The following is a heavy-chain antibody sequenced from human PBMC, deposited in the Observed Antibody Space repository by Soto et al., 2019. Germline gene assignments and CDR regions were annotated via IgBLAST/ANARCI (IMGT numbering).Heavy chain of an antibody. CDR2: MNEDGSQK. V-gene: IGHV3-7*03. CDR1: GFSFRDYW. D-gene: IGHD1-1*01. J-gene: IGHJ4*02. CDR3: ASDKARRFDY. Sequence: EVQLVESGGGLVQAGGSLRLSCVVSGFSFRDYWMTWVRLAPGKGLEWVANMNEDGSQKHYMDSVEGRFAIARDNAKTSVYLQMNSLRPDDTAIYYCASDKARRFDYWGQGTLVTVSS.